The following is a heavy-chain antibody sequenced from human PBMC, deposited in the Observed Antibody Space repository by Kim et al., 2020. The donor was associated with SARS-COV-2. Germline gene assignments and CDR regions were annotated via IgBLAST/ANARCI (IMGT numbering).Heavy chain of an antibody. Sequence: ASVKVSCKASGYTFTSYAMSWVRQAPGQGLEWMGWINTNTGNPTYAQGFTGRFVFSLDTSVSTAYLQLSSLKAEDTAVYYCARGTRAAAGIYYFDDWGQGTLVTVSS. CDR2: INTNTGNP. CDR3: ARGTRAAAGIYYFDD. V-gene: IGHV7-4-1*02. CDR1: GYTFTSYA. J-gene: IGHJ4*02. D-gene: IGHD6-13*01.